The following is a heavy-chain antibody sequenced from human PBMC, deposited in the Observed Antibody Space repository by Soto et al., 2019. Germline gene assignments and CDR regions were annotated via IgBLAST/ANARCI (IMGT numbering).Heavy chain of an antibody. J-gene: IGHJ6*02. CDR2: IYPGDSDT. Sequence: PGESLKISCKGSGYSFTSYWIGWVRQMPGKGLEWMGIIYPGDSDTRYSPSFQGQVTISADKSISTAYLQWSSLKASDTAMYYCARHGGILWWSLPDYSGMDVWGQGTTVTVSS. V-gene: IGHV5-51*01. CDR3: ARHGGILWWSLPDYSGMDV. CDR1: GYSFTSYW. D-gene: IGHD2-21*01.